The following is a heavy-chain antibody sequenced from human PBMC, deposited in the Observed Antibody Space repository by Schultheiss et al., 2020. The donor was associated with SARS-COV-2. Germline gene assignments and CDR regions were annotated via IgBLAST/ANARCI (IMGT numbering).Heavy chain of an antibody. J-gene: IGHJ5*02. CDR3: AKGDCSGGSCFGT. D-gene: IGHD2-15*01. V-gene: IGHV3-48*02. Sequence: GGSLRLSCVASGFTFSPYSMNWVRQAPGKGLEWVSYISGGSSTINYADSVKGRFTISRDNAKNSVYLQMNSLRDDDTAVYYCAKGDCSGGSCFGTWGQGTLVTVSS. CDR1: GFTFSPYS. CDR2: ISGGSSTI.